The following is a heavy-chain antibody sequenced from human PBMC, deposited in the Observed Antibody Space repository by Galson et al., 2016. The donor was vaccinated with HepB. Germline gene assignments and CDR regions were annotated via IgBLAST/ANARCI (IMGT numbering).Heavy chain of an antibody. J-gene: IGHJ4*02. CDR2: ITWENGDI. Sequence: SLRLSCAASGFTFDANAMHWVRQAPGQGLEWVSGITWENGDIGYADSVKGRFTLSRDTAKNSLYLQMNSLRPEDTAVYYCARDEPGSNSGWAIVYWGLGTLVTVSS. CDR3: ARDEPGSNSGWAIVY. CDR1: GFTFDANA. V-gene: IGHV3-9*01. D-gene: IGHD6-19*01.